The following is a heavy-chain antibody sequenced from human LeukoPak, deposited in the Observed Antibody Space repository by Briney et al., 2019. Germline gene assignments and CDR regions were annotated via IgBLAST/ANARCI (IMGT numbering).Heavy chain of an antibody. V-gene: IGHV3-23*01. CDR1: GFTFSSYA. Sequence: GGSLRLSCAASGFTFSSYAMSWARQAPGKGLEWVSAISGSGSSTYSADSVKGRFTISRDNSKNTLYLQMNSLRAEDTAVYYCARGYSGYFYYWGQGTLVTVSS. D-gene: IGHD5-12*01. CDR3: ARGYSGYFYY. J-gene: IGHJ4*02. CDR2: ISGSGSST.